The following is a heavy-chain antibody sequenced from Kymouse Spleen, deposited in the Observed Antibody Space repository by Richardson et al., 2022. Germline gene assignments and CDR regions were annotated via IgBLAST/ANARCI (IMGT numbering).Heavy chain of an antibody. CDR3: AKDRFLEWLLFDY. D-gene: IGHD3-3*01. J-gene: IGHJ4*02. CDR1: GFTFSSYG. V-gene: IGHV3-30*18. Sequence: QVQLVESGGGVVQPGRSLRLSCAASGFTFSSYGMHWVRQAPGKGLEWVAVISYDGSNKYYADSVKGRFTISRDNSKNTLYLQMNSLRAEDTAVYYCAKDRFLEWLLFDYWGQGTLVTVSS. CDR2: ISYDGSNK.